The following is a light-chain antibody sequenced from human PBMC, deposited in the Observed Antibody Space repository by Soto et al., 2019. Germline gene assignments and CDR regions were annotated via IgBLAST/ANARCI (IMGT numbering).Light chain of an antibody. CDR1: QSVSGS. V-gene: IGKV1-39*01. CDR3: QQSYSTPIT. J-gene: IGKJ5*01. CDR2: AAY. Sequence: DIQLTQSPTSRSASVGDRVTITCRASQSVSGSLNWFQHKPGKAPKLLIYAAYSLQSGVPSRFTGSGFGTDFALTISSLQPEDFATYYCQQSYSTPITFGQGTRLEIK.